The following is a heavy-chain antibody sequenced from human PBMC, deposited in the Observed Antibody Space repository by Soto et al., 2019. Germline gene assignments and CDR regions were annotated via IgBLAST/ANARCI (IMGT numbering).Heavy chain of an antibody. J-gene: IGHJ6*02. CDR2: ISYDGSNK. Sequence: GGSLRLSCAASGFTFSSYGMHWVRQAPGKGLEWVAVISYDGSNKYYADSVKGRFTISRDNSKNTLYLQMNSLRAEDTAVYYCAKDGSSSLGPYYYYGMDVWGQGTKVTVS. CDR3: AKDGSSSLGPYYYYGMDV. CDR1: GFTFSSYG. V-gene: IGHV3-30*18. D-gene: IGHD6-6*01.